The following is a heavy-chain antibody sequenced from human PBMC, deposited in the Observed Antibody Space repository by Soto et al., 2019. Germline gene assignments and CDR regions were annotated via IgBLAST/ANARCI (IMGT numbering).Heavy chain of an antibody. CDR1: GGSISSGGYY. J-gene: IGHJ4*02. CDR2: IYYSGST. D-gene: IGHD3-10*01. V-gene: IGHV4-31*03. CDR3: AREDFRDSGGFGESRIDY. Sequence: QVQLQESGPGLVKPSQTLSLTCTVSGGSISSGGYYWSWIRQHPGKGLEWIGYIYYSGSTYYNPSLKSRVTISVDTSKNQFSRKLSSVTAADTAVYYCAREDFRDSGGFGESRIDYWGQGTLVTVSS.